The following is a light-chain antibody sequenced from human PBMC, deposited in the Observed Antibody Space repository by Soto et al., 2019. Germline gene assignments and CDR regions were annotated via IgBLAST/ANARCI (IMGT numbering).Light chain of an antibody. J-gene: IGLJ1*01. V-gene: IGLV3-21*02. Sequence: YALPQSPSGSVAPGLTAIITCARDNIGSKSVHWYQQKPGQAPVLVVYDDNDRRSGIPERFSGSNSGNTATLTINRVEAGDEADYYCQVWDSNSERPYVFGPGNKVTVL. CDR1: NIGSKS. CDR2: DDN. CDR3: QVWDSNSERPYV.